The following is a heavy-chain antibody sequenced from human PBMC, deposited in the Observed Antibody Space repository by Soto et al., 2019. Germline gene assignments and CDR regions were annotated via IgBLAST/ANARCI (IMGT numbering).Heavy chain of an antibody. CDR2: IYYSGST. CDR3: ARLYDFWSGYYDYYGMDV. D-gene: IGHD3-3*01. Sequence: QLQLQESGPGLVKPSETLSLTCTVSSGSISSSSYYWGWIRQPPGKGLEWIGSIYYSGSTYYNPSLKSRVTISVDTSKNQFSLKLSSVTAADTAVYYCARLYDFWSGYYDYYGMDVWGQGTTVTVSS. V-gene: IGHV4-39*01. J-gene: IGHJ6*02. CDR1: SGSISSSSYY.